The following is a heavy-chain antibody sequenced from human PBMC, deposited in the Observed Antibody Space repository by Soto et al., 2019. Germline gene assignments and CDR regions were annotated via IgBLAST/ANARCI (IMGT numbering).Heavy chain of an antibody. J-gene: IGHJ5*02. CDR3: ARVTSMVRGVIDNWFAP. CDR2: IIPMYGPA. Sequence: QVPLVQSGAEVKKPGSSVTVSCKASGGTFSSYAIHWVRQAPGQGLEWMGGIIPMYGPAKYAQRFQGRVTSTARESTTTVYMELTSMTSQDTDVYYCARVTSMVRGVIDNWFAPWGHGTMVTVSA. V-gene: IGHV1-69*01. CDR1: GGTFSSYA. D-gene: IGHD3-10*01.